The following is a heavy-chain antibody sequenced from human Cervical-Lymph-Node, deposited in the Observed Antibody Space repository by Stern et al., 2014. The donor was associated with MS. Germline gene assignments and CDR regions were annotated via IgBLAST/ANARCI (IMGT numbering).Heavy chain of an antibody. J-gene: IGHJ4*02. V-gene: IGHV2-5*02. D-gene: IGHD3-9*01. Sequence: QVTLKESGPPLVKPTQTLTLTCTFSGFSLSTSGVGVGWIRQPPGKALEWLALIYWDDDKTYSPSLKSRLTITKDTSKNPVVLTMTHMDPVDTAKYYRAHSTGTGWRYYPDYWGQGTLITVSS. CDR1: GFSLSTSGVG. CDR3: AHSTGTGWRYYPDY. CDR2: IYWDDDK.